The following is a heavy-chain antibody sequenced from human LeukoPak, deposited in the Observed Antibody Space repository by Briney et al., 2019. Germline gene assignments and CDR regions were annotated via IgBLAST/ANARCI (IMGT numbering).Heavy chain of an antibody. Sequence: PSETLSLTCAVYGGSFSGYYWSWIRQPPGKGLGWIGEINHSGSTNYNPSLKSRVTISVDTSKNQFTLKLSSVTAADTAVYYCATDIGYSGYDYGYWGQGTLVTVSS. V-gene: IGHV4-34*01. J-gene: IGHJ4*02. CDR2: INHSGST. D-gene: IGHD5-12*01. CDR3: ATDIGYSGYDYGY. CDR1: GGSFSGYY.